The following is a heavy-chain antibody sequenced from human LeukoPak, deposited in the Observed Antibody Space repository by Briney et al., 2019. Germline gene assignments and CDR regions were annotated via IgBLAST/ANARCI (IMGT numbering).Heavy chain of an antibody. CDR2: IIPILGRA. V-gene: IGHV1-69*04. Sequence: SVKLSCKASGVTFSTYAISWVRQAPGQGLEWMGSIIPILGRANYAQKFQGRVTITADKSTSTAYMELSSLRSEETAVYYCARDRVVLCGMDVWGQGTTVTVSS. CDR1: GVTFSTYA. J-gene: IGHJ6*02. CDR3: ARDRVVLCGMDV. D-gene: IGHD2-15*01.